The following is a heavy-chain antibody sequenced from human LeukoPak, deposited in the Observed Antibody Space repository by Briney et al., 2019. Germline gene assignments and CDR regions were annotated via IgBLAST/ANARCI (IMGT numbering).Heavy chain of an antibody. Sequence: GGSLRLSCAASGFTFSSYGMHWVRQAPGKGLEWVAVIWYDGSNKYYADSVKGRFTISRDNSKNTLYLQMNSLGAEDTAVYYCARDSGLRYFDWLPDYWGQGTLVTVSS. D-gene: IGHD3-9*01. V-gene: IGHV3-33*01. J-gene: IGHJ4*02. CDR1: GFTFSSYG. CDR3: ARDSGLRYFDWLPDY. CDR2: IWYDGSNK.